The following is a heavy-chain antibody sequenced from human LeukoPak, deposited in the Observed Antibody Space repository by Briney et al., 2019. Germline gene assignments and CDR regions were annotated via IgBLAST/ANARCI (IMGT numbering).Heavy chain of an antibody. CDR2: IVVGGGNT. Sequence: TVKVSCKASGFTFTNSAVQWVRQARGQRLEWIGWIVVGGGNTNYAQKFQERITFTRDMSTSTAYMELRGLRSEDTAVYYCAAGALHLGELSFFDYWGQGTLVTVSS. V-gene: IGHV1-58*01. CDR1: GFTFTNSA. J-gene: IGHJ4*02. CDR3: AAGALHLGELSFFDY. D-gene: IGHD3-16*02.